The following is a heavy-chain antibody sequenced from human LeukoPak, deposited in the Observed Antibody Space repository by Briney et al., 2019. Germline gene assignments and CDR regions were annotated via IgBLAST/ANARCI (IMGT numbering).Heavy chain of an antibody. CDR3: ARGRGYSYGYHYYYYYMDV. Sequence: ASVKVSCKASGYTFTSYDINWVRQATGQGLEWMGWMNPNSGNTGYAQKFQGRVTITRNTSISTAYMELSSLRSEDTAVYYCARGRGYSYGYHYYYYYMDVWGKGTTVTVSS. J-gene: IGHJ6*03. CDR2: MNPNSGNT. D-gene: IGHD5-18*01. CDR1: GYTFTSYD. V-gene: IGHV1-8*03.